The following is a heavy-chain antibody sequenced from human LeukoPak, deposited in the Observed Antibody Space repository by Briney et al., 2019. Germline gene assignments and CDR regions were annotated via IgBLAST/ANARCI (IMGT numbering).Heavy chain of an antibody. CDR2: ISGSGGST. J-gene: IGHJ3*02. CDR3: ARDMMIAFGGVIVMGGDAFDI. Sequence: GGSLRLSCAASGFTFSSYAMSWVRQAPGKGLEWVSAISGSGGSTYYADSVKGRFTISRDNSKNTLYLQMNSLRAGDTAVYYCARDMMIAFGGVIVMGGDAFDIWGQGTMVTVSS. V-gene: IGHV3-23*01. D-gene: IGHD3-16*02. CDR1: GFTFSSYA.